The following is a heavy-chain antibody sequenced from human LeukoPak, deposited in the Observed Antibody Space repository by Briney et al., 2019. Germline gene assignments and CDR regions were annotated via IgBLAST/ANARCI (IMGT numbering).Heavy chain of an antibody. Sequence: SETLSLTCAVYGGSFSGYYWSWIRQPPGKGLEWIGEINHSRSTNYNPSLKSRVTISVDTSKNQFSLKLSSVTAADTAVYYCARLATFGGAHYDYWGQGTLVTVSS. D-gene: IGHD3-16*01. CDR2: INHSRST. V-gene: IGHV4-34*01. J-gene: IGHJ4*02. CDR3: ARLATFGGAHYDY. CDR1: GGSFSGYY.